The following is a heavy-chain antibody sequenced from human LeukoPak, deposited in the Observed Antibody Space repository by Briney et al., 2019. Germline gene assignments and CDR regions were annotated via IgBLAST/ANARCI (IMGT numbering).Heavy chain of an antibody. CDR3: ARDLGSGWYS. Sequence: GGSLRLSCTASGFTFSSYGMNWVRQAPGKGLEWVSFISSSSSYIIHADSVKGRFTIYRDNAKNSLYLQMNSLRAEDTAVYYCARDLGSGWYSWGQGALVTVSS. CDR1: GFTFSSYG. D-gene: IGHD6-19*01. CDR2: ISSSSSYI. V-gene: IGHV3-21*01. J-gene: IGHJ4*02.